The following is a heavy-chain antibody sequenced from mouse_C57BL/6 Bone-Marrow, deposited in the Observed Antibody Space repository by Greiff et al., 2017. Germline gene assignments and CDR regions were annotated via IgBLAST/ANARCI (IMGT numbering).Heavy chain of an antibody. D-gene: IGHD2-1*01. V-gene: IGHV1-59*01. CDR1: GYTFTSYW. J-gene: IGHJ2*01. CDR2: IDPSDSYT. Sequence: VQLQQPGAELVRPGTSVKLSCKASGYTFTSYWMHWVKQRPGQGLEWIGVIDPSDSYTNYNQKFKGKATLTVDTSSSTAYMQLSSLTSEDSAVYYCARNDYGNRYYFDYWGQGTTLTVSS. CDR3: ARNDYGNRYYFDY.